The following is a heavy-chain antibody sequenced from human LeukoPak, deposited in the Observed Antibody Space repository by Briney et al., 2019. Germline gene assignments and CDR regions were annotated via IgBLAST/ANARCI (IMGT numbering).Heavy chain of an antibody. D-gene: IGHD1-20*01. CDR2: IYPGDSDT. J-gene: IGHJ4*01. Sequence: GEPMKISSKGSGYSFTSYWIGWVRQMPDQGLELTGIIYPGDSDTRYSPSFQGQVTISADKSISTTYLQPSSLRAPVTTMYFGTKLHHVVYLVLPFDSSGPGTLVTVSS. CDR3: TKLHHVVYLVLPFDS. V-gene: IGHV5-51*01. CDR1: GYSFTSYW.